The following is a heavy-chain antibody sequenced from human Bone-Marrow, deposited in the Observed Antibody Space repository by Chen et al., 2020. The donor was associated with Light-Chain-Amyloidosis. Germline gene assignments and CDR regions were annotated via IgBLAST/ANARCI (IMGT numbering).Heavy chain of an antibody. Sequence: DVRLVESGGGLVQPGGSLRLSCAASGFTFSSYSMNWVRQAPGKGLEWISYIGSNPNIIFYADSVKGRFTIYRDNGKNSLYLQMNSLRAEDTATYYCAREGVGDTDAFDIWGQGTMIIVSP. J-gene: IGHJ3*02. V-gene: IGHV3-48*01. D-gene: IGHD1-26*01. CDR2: IGSNPNII. CDR1: GFTFSSYS. CDR3: AREGVGDTDAFDI.